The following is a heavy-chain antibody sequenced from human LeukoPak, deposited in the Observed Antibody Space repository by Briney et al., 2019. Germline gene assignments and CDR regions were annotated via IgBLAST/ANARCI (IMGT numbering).Heavy chain of an antibody. CDR3: ARSMGNSTGDY. D-gene: IGHD7-27*01. CDR1: GFTFNIFW. CDR2: IKHDGSEE. J-gene: IGHJ4*02. Sequence: GGSLRLSCAASGFTFNIFWMSWVRQAPGKGLEWVANIKHDGSEEYYGDSVRGRFTISRDNAKNSLILQMDSLRGEDTAVYYCARSMGNSTGDYWGQGTLVTVSS. V-gene: IGHV3-7*04.